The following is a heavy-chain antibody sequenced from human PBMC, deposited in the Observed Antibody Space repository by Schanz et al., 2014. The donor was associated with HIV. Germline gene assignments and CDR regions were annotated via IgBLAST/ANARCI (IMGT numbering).Heavy chain of an antibody. CDR2: ISWNSVSI. Sequence: EVQLVEPGGALVQPGRSLRLSCAASGFTFDDYAMHWVRQAPGKGLEWVSGISWNSVSIGYADSVKGRFTISRDNAKNSLYMQMNSLRGDDTALYYCAKAYSTSRPYSMDIWGQGTTVTVSS. V-gene: IGHV3-9*01. J-gene: IGHJ6*02. D-gene: IGHD6-6*01. CDR3: AKAYSTSRPYSMDI. CDR1: GFTFDDYA.